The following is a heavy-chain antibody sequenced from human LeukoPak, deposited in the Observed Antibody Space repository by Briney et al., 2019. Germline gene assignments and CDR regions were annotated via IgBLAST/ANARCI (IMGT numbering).Heavy chain of an antibody. D-gene: IGHD6-19*01. V-gene: IGHV3-7*01. J-gene: IGHJ4*02. CDR1: GLIIINYW. CDR3: AAAGMDY. Sequence: PGGSLRLSCAASGLIIINYWVTWARQAPGKGLEWVANIKQDGSEKYYVDSVKGRFTISRDNAKKSLYLQMNSLRAEDTGVYYCAAAGMDYWGQGTLVTVSS. CDR2: IKQDGSEK.